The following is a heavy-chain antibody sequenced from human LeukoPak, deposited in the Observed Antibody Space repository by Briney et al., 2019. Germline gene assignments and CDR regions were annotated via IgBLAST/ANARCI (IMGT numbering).Heavy chain of an antibody. CDR1: GYTFTGYY. J-gene: IGHJ4*02. D-gene: IGHD2-15*01. CDR2: INPNTGGT. CDR3: ASGRGYCNGGSCYSPFDY. V-gene: IGHV1-2*02. Sequence: ASVKVSCKASGYTFTGYYIHWVRQAPGQGLEWMGWINPNTGGTNYAQKFQGRVTMTRDTSISTAYMELSRLRSDDTAVYYCASGRGYCNGGSCYSPFDYWGQGTLVTVSS.